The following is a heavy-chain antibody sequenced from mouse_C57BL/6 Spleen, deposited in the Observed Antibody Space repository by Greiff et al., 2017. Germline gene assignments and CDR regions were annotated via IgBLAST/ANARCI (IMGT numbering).Heavy chain of an antibody. J-gene: IGHJ4*01. V-gene: IGHV5-15*01. Sequence: EVMLVASGGGLVQPGGSLKLSCAASGFTFSDYGMAWVRQAPRKGPEWVAFISNLAYSIYYADTVTGRFTISRENAKNTLYLEMSSLRSEDTAMYYCARHPGDYAMDYWGQGTSVTVSS. CDR1: GFTFSDYG. CDR3: ARHPGDYAMDY. CDR2: ISNLAYSI.